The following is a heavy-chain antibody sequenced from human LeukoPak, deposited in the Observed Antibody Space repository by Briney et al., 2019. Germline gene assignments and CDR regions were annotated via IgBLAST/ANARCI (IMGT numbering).Heavy chain of an antibody. Sequence: PGGSLRLSCAASGFTLSNYWMSWVRQAPGKGLEWVANIKQDGSEIYYVDSVKGRFTISRDNARNSLYLQMNSLRAEDTAVYYCAKVEYYGSGSAPVYFDYWGQGTLVTVSS. CDR2: IKQDGSEI. D-gene: IGHD3-10*01. V-gene: IGHV3-7*01. CDR3: AKVEYYGSGSAPVYFDY. J-gene: IGHJ4*02. CDR1: GFTLSNYW.